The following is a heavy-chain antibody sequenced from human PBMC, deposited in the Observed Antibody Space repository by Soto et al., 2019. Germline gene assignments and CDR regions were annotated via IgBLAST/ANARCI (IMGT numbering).Heavy chain of an antibody. CDR3: ASTLESRLPLYYFDY. Sequence: GGSLRLSCAASGFTFSSYWMSWVRQAPGKGLEWVANIKQDGSEKYYVDSVKGRFTISRDNAKNSLYLQMNSLRAEDTAVYYCASTLESRLPLYYFDYWGQGTLVTVSS. J-gene: IGHJ4*02. V-gene: IGHV3-7*01. CDR2: IKQDGSEK. CDR1: GFTFSSYW. D-gene: IGHD2-21*01.